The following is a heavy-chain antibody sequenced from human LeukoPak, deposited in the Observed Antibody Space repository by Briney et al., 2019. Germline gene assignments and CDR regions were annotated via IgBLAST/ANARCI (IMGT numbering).Heavy chain of an antibody. CDR1: GFTFSGSA. Sequence: GGSLRLSCAASGFTFSGSAMHWVRQASGKGLEWVSAISDSGDYTYFADSVKGRFTISRDNSKNSLYLRMNSLGAEDTAVYYCARSMVRGVTSYYYYSMDVWGKGATVTVSS. J-gene: IGHJ6*04. CDR2: ISDSGDYT. V-gene: IGHV3-23*01. CDR3: ARSMVRGVTSYYYYSMDV. D-gene: IGHD3-10*01.